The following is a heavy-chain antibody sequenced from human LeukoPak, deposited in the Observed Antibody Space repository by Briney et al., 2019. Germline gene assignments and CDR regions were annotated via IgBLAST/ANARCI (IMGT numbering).Heavy chain of an antibody. V-gene: IGHV1-18*01. J-gene: IGHJ4*02. D-gene: IGHD1-26*01. CDR3: AGGSYHGDYYFDY. Sequence: GASVKVSRKASGYTFTSYGISWVRQAPGQGLEWMGWISAYNGNTNYAQKFQGRVTITTDESTSTAYMELSSLRSEDTAVYYCAGGSYHGDYYFDYWGQGTLVTVSS. CDR1: GYTFTSYG. CDR2: ISAYNGNT.